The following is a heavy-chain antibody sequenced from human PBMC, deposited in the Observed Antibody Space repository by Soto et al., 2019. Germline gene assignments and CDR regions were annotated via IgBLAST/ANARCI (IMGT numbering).Heavy chain of an antibody. J-gene: IGHJ4*02. CDR1: GFTFSSYW. D-gene: IGHD1-1*01. V-gene: IGHV3-7*05. Sequence: GGSLRLSCAASGFTFSSYWMSWVRQAPGKGLEWVANIKQDGSEKYYVDSVKGRFTISRDNAKNSLYLQMNSLRAEDTAVYYCAREVDWDELLYYFDYWGQGTLVTVSS. CDR2: IKQDGSEK. CDR3: AREVDWDELLYYFDY.